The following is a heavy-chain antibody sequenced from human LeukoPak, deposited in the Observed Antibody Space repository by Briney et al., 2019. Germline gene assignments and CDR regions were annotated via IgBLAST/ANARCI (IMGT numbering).Heavy chain of an antibody. Sequence: SETLSLTCTVSGGSISSSSYYWGWIRQPPGKGLEWIGSIYYSGNTYYNPSLKSRGTISVDTSKNQFSLKLSSVTAADTAVYYCARRRAAAVNDYWGQGTLVTVSS. D-gene: IGHD6-13*01. CDR2: IYYSGNT. V-gene: IGHV4-39*01. CDR1: GGSISSSSYY. J-gene: IGHJ4*02. CDR3: ARRRAAAVNDY.